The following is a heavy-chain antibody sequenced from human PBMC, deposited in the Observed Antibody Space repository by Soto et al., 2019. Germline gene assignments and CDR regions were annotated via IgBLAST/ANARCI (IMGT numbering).Heavy chain of an antibody. Sequence: PGESLKISCKGSVYTFTSYWIGWLRQMRGGGLEWLGVIYPSDSDIRYTPSFQGKVTISADKSITTDYLQWSSLNAADTAMYYGVRSGPSPGRFSEYRGQGTMVTGSS. V-gene: IGHV5-51*01. CDR1: VYTFTSYW. D-gene: IGHD2-15*01. CDR3: VRSGPSPGRFSEY. CDR2: IYPSDSDI. J-gene: IGHJ4*02.